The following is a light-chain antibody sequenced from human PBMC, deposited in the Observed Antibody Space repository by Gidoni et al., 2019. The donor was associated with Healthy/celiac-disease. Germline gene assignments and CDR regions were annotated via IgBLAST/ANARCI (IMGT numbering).Light chain of an antibody. CDR3: QQYNSYSRT. Sequence: DIQMTQYPSTLSASVGYRVTITCRASQSISSWLAWYQQKPGKAPKLLIYDASSLESGVPSRFSGSGSGTEFTLTISSLQPDDFATYYCQQYNSYSRTFGQGTKVEIK. CDR2: DAS. CDR1: QSISSW. J-gene: IGKJ1*01. V-gene: IGKV1-5*01.